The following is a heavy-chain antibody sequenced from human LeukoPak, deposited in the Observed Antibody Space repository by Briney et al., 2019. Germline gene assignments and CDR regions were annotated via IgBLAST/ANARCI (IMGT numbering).Heavy chain of an antibody. CDR3: ARSNYYDSSGYYSVY. D-gene: IGHD3-22*01. CDR1: GGTFSSYA. CDR2: IIPILGIA. Sequence: GSSVKVSCKASGGTFSSYAISWVRQAPGQGLEWMGRIIPILGIANYAQKFQGRVTITADKSTSTAYMELSSLRSEDTAVYYCARSNYYDSSGYYSVYWGQGTLVTVSS. J-gene: IGHJ4*02. V-gene: IGHV1-69*04.